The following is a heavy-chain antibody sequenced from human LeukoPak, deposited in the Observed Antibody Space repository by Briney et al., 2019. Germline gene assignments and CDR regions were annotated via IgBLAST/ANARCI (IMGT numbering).Heavy chain of an antibody. Sequence: GGSLRLSCAASGFAFSSYSMNWVRQAPGKGLEWVSSISSSSSYIYYADSVKGRFTISRDNAKNSLYLQMNSLRAEDTAVYYCARDPGGVAAQPNYYYYGMDVWGQGTTVTVSS. CDR1: GFAFSSYS. CDR3: ARDPGGVAAQPNYYYYGMDV. J-gene: IGHJ6*02. D-gene: IGHD3-16*01. V-gene: IGHV3-21*01. CDR2: ISSSSSYI.